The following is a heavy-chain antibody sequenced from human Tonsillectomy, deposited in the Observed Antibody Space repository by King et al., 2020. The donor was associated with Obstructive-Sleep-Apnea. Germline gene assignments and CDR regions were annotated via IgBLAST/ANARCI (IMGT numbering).Heavy chain of an antibody. J-gene: IGHJ4*02. CDR1: GGSISSYY. CDR3: ARDHPSIGELSTH. Sequence: QVQLQESGPGLVKPSETLSLTCTVSGGSISSYYWSWIRQPAGKGLEWIGRSYPSGRTNYNPSLKSRVTMSVDTSKNQFSLKLSSVTAADTAVYYCARDHPSIGELSTHWGQGTLVTVSS. D-gene: IGHD3-10*01. CDR2: SYPSGRT. V-gene: IGHV4-4*07.